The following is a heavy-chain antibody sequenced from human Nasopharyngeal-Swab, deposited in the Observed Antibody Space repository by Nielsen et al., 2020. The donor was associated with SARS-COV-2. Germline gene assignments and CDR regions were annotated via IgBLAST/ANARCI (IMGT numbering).Heavy chain of an antibody. Sequence: GGSLRLSCAASGFTFSSYGMHWVRQAPGKGLEWVAVIWYDGSNEYYADSVKGRFTISRDNSKNTLYLQINSLRVEDTAVYYCARDHYSSSSGPSNFDYWGQGTLVTVSS. V-gene: IGHV3-33*01. J-gene: IGHJ4*02. CDR1: GFTFSSYG. CDR3: ARDHYSSSSGPSNFDY. CDR2: IWYDGSNE. D-gene: IGHD6-6*01.